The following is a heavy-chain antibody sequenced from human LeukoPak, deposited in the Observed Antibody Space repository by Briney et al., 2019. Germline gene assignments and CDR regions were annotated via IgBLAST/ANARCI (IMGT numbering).Heavy chain of an antibody. D-gene: IGHD1-26*01. CDR2: ISAHNGDT. Sequence: ASVKVSCMASGYTFSDYGISWVRQAPGQGLEWMAWISAHNGDTKYAQKFQGRVTMTTDTSTSTVYMELRSLKSDDTAFYYCARDTTGGSYCDYWGQGTLVSVSS. J-gene: IGHJ4*02. CDR1: GYTFSDYG. V-gene: IGHV1-18*01. CDR3: ARDTTGGSYCDY.